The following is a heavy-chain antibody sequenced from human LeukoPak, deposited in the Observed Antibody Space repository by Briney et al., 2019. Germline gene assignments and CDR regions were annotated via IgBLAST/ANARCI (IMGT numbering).Heavy chain of an antibody. CDR1: GFTFSSYA. CDR2: ISGSGGST. D-gene: IGHD3-3*01. Sequence: GGSLRLSCAASGFTFSSYAMSWVRQAPGKGLEWISAISGSGGSTYYADSVKGRFTISRDNAKNSLYLQMNSLRAEDTAVYYCVRGSLASGVVVYYYYYLDVWGKGTTVTVSS. J-gene: IGHJ6*03. CDR3: VRGSLASGVVVYYYYYLDV. V-gene: IGHV3-23*01.